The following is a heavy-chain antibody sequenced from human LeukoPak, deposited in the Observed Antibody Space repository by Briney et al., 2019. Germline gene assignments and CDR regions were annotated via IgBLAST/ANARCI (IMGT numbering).Heavy chain of an antibody. CDR3: AHGRGFGTGDYFDY. J-gene: IGHJ4*02. V-gene: IGHV2-5*01. Sequence: SGPTLVKPTQTLTLTCTFSGFSFSGFSFSSSGLSVGWIRQPPGKALEWLALIYWNGNTRYNPSLRTRVTITRDTSKNQAVLTMTNADPLDTATYYCAHGRGFGTGDYFDYWGQGTLVTVSS. D-gene: IGHD3-10*01. CDR2: IYWNGNT. CDR1: GFSFSSSGLS.